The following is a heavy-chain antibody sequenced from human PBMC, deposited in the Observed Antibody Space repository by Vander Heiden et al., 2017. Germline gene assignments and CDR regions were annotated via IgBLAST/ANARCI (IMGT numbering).Heavy chain of an antibody. CDR3: ARDDVDIVATTTYYYYGMDV. CDR2: ISSSSSYI. Sequence: EVQLVESGGGLVKPGGSLRLSCAASGFTCSSYSMNWVRQAPGKGLEWVSSISSSSSYIYYADSVKGRFTISRDNAKNSLYLQMNSLRAEDTAVYYCARDDVDIVATTTYYYYGMDVWGQGTTVTVSS. V-gene: IGHV3-21*01. D-gene: IGHD5-12*01. J-gene: IGHJ6*02. CDR1: GFTCSSYS.